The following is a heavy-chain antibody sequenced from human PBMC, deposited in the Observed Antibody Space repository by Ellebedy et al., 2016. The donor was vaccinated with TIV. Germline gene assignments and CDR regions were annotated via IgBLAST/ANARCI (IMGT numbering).Heavy chain of an antibody. CDR1: GFTFSSYA. CDR2: ISYDGNIK. D-gene: IGHD1-20*01. Sequence: GGSLRLSCAASGFTFSSYAMYWVRQAPGKGLEWVAFISYDGNIKYYAHSVKGRFSISRDTSKNRLYLQMNSLRTEDTALYYCARDTYNWNPGRRPDYWGQGTLVTVS. V-gene: IGHV3-30-3*01. J-gene: IGHJ4*02. CDR3: ARDTYNWNPGRRPDY.